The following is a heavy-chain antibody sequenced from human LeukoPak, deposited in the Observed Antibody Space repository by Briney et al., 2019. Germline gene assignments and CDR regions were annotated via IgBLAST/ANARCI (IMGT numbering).Heavy chain of an antibody. CDR2: ISYDGSNK. V-gene: IGHV3-30*18. Sequence: GGSLRLSCAASGFTFSSYGMHWVRQAPGKGLEWVAVISYDGSNKYYADSVKGRFTISRDNSKNTLYLQMNSLRAEDTAVYYCAKDLRPYDSSGYWGDYWGQGTLVTVSS. D-gene: IGHD3-22*01. CDR1: GFTFSSYG. J-gene: IGHJ4*02. CDR3: AKDLRPYDSSGYWGDY.